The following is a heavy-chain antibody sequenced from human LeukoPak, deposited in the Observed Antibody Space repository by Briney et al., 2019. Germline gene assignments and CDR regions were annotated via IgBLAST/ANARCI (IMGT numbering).Heavy chain of an antibody. CDR1: GFTFSNYW. Sequence: GGSLRLSCAASGFTFSNYWMSWVRQAPGKGLEWVSYISSSGSTIYYADSVKGRFTISRDNAKNSLYLQMNSLRAEDTAVYYCARQTTVTSTFVSWGQGTLVTVSS. CDR2: ISSSGSTI. CDR3: ARQTTVTSTFVS. J-gene: IGHJ4*02. V-gene: IGHV3-11*04. D-gene: IGHD4-17*01.